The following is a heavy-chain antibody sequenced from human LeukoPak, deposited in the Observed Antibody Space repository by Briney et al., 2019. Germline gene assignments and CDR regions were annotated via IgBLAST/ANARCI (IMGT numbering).Heavy chain of an antibody. CDR2: ISGSGGST. Sequence: GGSLRLSCAASGFTFSSYAMSWVRQAPGKGLEWVSAISGSGGSTYYADSMKGRFTISRDNSKNTVYLQMNSLRAEDTAVYYCAKALGDFWSGYYLYYFDYWGQGTLVTVSS. J-gene: IGHJ4*02. D-gene: IGHD3-3*01. CDR1: GFTFSSYA. V-gene: IGHV3-23*01. CDR3: AKALGDFWSGYYLYYFDY.